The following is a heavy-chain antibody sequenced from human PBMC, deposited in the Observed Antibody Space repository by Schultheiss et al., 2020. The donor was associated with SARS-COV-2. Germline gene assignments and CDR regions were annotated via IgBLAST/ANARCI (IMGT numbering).Heavy chain of an antibody. V-gene: IGHV4-31*01. Sequence: SQTLSLTCTVSGGSISSGGYYWSWIRQHPGKVLEWIGYIYYSGSTYYNPSLKSLVTISVDTSKNQFSLKLSSVTAADTAVYYCARVVGYCSGGSCYSSYYYYGMDVWGQGTTVTVSS. CDR1: GGSISSGGYY. D-gene: IGHD2-15*01. CDR3: ARVVGYCSGGSCYSSYYYYGMDV. CDR2: IYYSGST. J-gene: IGHJ6*02.